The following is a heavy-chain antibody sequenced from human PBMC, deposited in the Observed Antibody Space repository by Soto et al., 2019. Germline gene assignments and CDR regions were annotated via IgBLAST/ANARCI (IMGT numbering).Heavy chain of an antibody. CDR1: GFIPSSYA. CDR2: ISGSGGAT. J-gene: IGHJ4*02. CDR3: AKDAIMVSSSFNYFDF. V-gene: IGHV3-23*01. D-gene: IGHD6-13*01. Sequence: GGSLRLSCVVSGFIPSSYAMSWVRQSPGKGLEWVSGISGSGGATSYADSVKGRFTISRDNSKNTLYLQMNSLSAEDTAIYYCAKDAIMVSSSFNYFDFWGQGALVTVSS.